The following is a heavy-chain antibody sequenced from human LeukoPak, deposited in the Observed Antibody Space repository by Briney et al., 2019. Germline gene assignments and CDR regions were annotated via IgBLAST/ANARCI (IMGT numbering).Heavy chain of an antibody. Sequence: ETLSLTCAVYGGSFSGYYWSWIRQPPGKGLEWVSGISSSGGSTYYADSVKGRFTISRDNSRNTLYLQMNSLRAEDTAVYYCARHLLWFGELSGGFDYWGQGTLVTVSS. J-gene: IGHJ4*02. CDR1: GGSFSGYY. CDR3: ARHLLWFGELSGGFDY. CDR2: ISSSGGST. D-gene: IGHD3-10*01. V-gene: IGHV3-23*01.